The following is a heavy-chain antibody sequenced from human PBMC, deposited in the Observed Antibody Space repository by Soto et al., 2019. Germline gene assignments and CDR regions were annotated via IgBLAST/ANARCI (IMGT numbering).Heavy chain of an antibody. J-gene: IGHJ5*02. CDR1: GYTFTSYD. V-gene: IGHV1-8*01. D-gene: IGHD3-10*01. CDR2: MNPNSGNT. CDR3: ARDRSITMVRGVITQTNWFDP. Sequence: ASVKVSCKASGYTFTSYDINWVLQATGQGLEWMGWMNPNSGNTGYAQKFQGRVTMTRNTSISTAYMELSSLRSEDTAVYYCARDRSITMVRGVITQTNWFDPWGQGTLVTVSS.